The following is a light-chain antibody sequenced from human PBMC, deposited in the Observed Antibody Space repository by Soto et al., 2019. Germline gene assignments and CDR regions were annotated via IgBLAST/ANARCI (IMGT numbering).Light chain of an antibody. V-gene: IGKV3-15*01. Sequence: EIVMTQSPATLSVSPGERATLSCRASQSVSSNLAWYHQKPGQPPSLLIYDASTRSTDLPARFSGSGSGTESTLTISILLSEDFGVYCFQQYNDWLSFGGGTKVEIK. J-gene: IGKJ4*01. CDR1: QSVSSN. CDR2: DAS. CDR3: QQYNDWLS.